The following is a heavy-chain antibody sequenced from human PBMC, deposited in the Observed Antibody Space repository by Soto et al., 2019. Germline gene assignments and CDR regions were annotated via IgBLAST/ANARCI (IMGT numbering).Heavy chain of an antibody. D-gene: IGHD6-13*01. CDR2: IASKAHNYAT. CDR1: GFTLSGSF. Sequence: EVQLVESGGGLAQPGGSLKLSCAASGFTLSGSFIHWVRQASGKGLEWVGRIASKAHNYATAYGRSVGGRFTVSRDDSPHTVYLQMEGLKPEDTAVYFCAGLIDKLFDRFDYWGQGILVTVSS. J-gene: IGHJ4*02. CDR3: AGLIDKLFDRFDY. V-gene: IGHV3-73*02.